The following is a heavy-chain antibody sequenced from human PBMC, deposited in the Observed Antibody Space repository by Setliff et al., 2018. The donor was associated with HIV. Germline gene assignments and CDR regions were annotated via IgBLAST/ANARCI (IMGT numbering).Heavy chain of an antibody. V-gene: IGHV4-34*01. J-gene: IGHJ4*02. CDR3: ARGRLYYDTSGYYFYYFDY. CDR1: GGSFSGYY. D-gene: IGHD3-22*01. Sequence: KTSETLSLTCAVYGGSFSGYYWSWIRQPPGKGLEWIGEINHSGSTNYNPSLKSRVTISVDTSKDQFSLELSSVTAADTAVYYCARGRLYYDTSGYYFYYFDYWGQGTLVTVSS. CDR2: INHSGST.